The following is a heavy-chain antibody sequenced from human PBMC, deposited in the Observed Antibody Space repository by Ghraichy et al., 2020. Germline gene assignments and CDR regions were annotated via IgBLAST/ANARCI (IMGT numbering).Heavy chain of an antibody. D-gene: IGHD3-3*01. CDR2: MNPNSGNT. Sequence: ASVKVSCKASGYTFTSYDINWVRQATGQGLEWMGWMNPNSGNTGYAQKFQGRVTMTRNTSISTAYMELSSLRSEDTAVYYCARSRSYYDFWSGYYTGMAWFDPWGQGTLVTVSS. CDR1: GYTFTSYD. V-gene: IGHV1-8*01. CDR3: ARSRSYYDFWSGYYTGMAWFDP. J-gene: IGHJ5*02.